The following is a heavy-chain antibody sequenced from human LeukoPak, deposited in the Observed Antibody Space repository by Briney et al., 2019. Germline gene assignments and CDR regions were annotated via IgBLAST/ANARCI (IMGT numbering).Heavy chain of an antibody. CDR2: INHSGST. CDR1: GGSFSGYY. D-gene: IGHD6-13*01. Sequence: SETLSLTCAVYGGSFSGYYWSWIRQPPGKGLEWIGEINHSGSTNYNPPLKSRVTISVDTSKNQFSLKLSSVTAADTAVYYCARLGGSSWYPFDYWGQGTLVTVSS. CDR3: ARLGGSSWYPFDY. J-gene: IGHJ4*02. V-gene: IGHV4-34*01.